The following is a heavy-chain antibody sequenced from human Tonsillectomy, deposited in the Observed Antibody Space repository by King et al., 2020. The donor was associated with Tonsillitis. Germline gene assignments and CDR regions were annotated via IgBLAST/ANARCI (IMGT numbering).Heavy chain of an antibody. CDR3: ATSYTSGWTEFFDF. Sequence: QLLEAGGGLVQPGGFLRLSCAASCVRCIAPTMPWVRQAPGKRLERIIRMRIKGENYATLYAESVIGRFSISRDDSHQTAFLQMDSLKTEDTAVYYCATSYTSGWTEFFDFWGQGILVTVSS. CDR1: CVRCIAPT. V-gene: IGHV3-73*02. D-gene: IGHD6-19*01. CDR2: MRIKGENYAT. J-gene: IGHJ4*02.